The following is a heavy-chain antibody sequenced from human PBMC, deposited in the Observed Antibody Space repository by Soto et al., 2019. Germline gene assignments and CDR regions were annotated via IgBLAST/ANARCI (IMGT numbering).Heavy chain of an antibody. Sequence: LYLPCAVSGGSVNSGGYSWSWIRQPPGKGLEWIGYIFPRGNTYYNPSLKSRVTISLDRSKNQFSLNLTSVTAADTAVYYCARTGFYYYSTGPDQENWFDPWGQGILVTVS. V-gene: IGHV4-30-2*01. CDR2: IFPRGNT. CDR3: ARTGFYYYSTGPDQENWFDP. D-gene: IGHD3-22*01. CDR1: GGSVNSGGYS. J-gene: IGHJ5*02.